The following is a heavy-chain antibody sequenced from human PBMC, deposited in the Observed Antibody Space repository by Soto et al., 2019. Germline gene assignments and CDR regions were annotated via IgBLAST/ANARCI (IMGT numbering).Heavy chain of an antibody. CDR3: ARQGITMVRGVNSDMDV. D-gene: IGHD3-10*01. J-gene: IGHJ6*02. Sequence: ESLKISCKGSGYSFTSYWISWVRQIPGKGLEWMGRIDPSDSYTNYSPSFQGHVTLSADTSISTAYLQWSSLKASDTAMYYCARQGITMVRGVNSDMDVWGQGTTVTVS. CDR1: GYSFTSYW. V-gene: IGHV5-10-1*01. CDR2: IDPSDSYT.